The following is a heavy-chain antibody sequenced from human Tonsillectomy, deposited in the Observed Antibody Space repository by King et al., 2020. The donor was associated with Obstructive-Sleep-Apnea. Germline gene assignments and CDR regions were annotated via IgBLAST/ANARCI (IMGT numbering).Heavy chain of an antibody. V-gene: IGHV1-18*04. J-gene: IGHJ5*02. CDR2: ISAYNGDT. CDR1: GYTFTSYG. CDR3: ARVNYYDWFDP. D-gene: IGHD3-22*01. Sequence: QLVQSGAEVKKPGASVNVSCMASGYTFTSYGISWARQAPGQGLEWMGWISAYNGDTNYAQKFQGRVTMTTDTSTSTAYMELRSLRSDDTAVYYCARVNYYDWFDPWGQGTLVTVSS.